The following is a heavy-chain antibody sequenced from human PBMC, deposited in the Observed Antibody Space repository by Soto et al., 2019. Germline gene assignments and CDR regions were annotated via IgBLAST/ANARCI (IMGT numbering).Heavy chain of an antibody. D-gene: IGHD3-10*01. Sequence: GGSLRLSCAASGFIFKTYWMHGVRQSPGKGLVWISRIYNDGAYSDYADSVRGRFTISTANVNDTLYLQMNNLRAEDSGLYYCTRGPRPISTGTGDYCGQGTQVTVS. V-gene: IGHV3-74*01. CDR3: TRGPRPISTGTGDY. CDR2: IYNDGAYS. J-gene: IGHJ4*02. CDR1: GFIFKTYW.